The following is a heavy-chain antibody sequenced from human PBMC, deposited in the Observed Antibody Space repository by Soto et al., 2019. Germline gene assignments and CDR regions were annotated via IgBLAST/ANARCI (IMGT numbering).Heavy chain of an antibody. CDR3: ATDYSSTGYGLVY. CDR1: GFTFSSHG. J-gene: IGHJ4*02. CDR2: IWSDGSNE. Sequence: GSLRLSCAASGFTFSSHGMHWVRQAPAKGLEWVAVIWSDGSNEYYADSVKGRFTISRDNSKNTLYMQMSSLKVEDTAVYYCATDYSSTGYGLVYWGQGALVTVSS. V-gene: IGHV3-33*01. D-gene: IGHD2-2*01.